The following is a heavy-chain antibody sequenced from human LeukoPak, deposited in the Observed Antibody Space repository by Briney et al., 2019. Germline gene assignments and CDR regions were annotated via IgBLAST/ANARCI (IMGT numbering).Heavy chain of an antibody. J-gene: IGHJ6*02. CDR3: AKGQLVDYGMDV. D-gene: IGHD6-13*01. CDR1: RFTFSNYA. CDR2: TSYDGSHI. Sequence: GGSLRLSCAASRFTFSNYAMHWVRQAPGKGLEWVAVTSYDGSHIYYADSVKGRFTISRDSSKNTLYLQMNSLRAEDTALYYCAKGQLVDYGMDVWGQGTTVTVSS. V-gene: IGHV3-30*18.